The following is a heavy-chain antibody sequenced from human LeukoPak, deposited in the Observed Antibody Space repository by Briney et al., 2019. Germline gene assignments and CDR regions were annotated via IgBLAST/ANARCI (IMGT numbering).Heavy chain of an antibody. D-gene: IGHD4-17*01. Sequence: SETLSLTCTVSGGSIISYYWSWIRQPPGKGLEWIGYIYYSGSTNYNPSLKSRVTISVDTSKNQFSLKLSSVTAADTAVYYCARDLRGEDDGDYYYYYGMDVWGQGTTVTVSS. CDR3: ARDLRGEDDGDYYYYYGMDV. J-gene: IGHJ6*02. CDR2: IYYSGST. CDR1: GGSIISYY. V-gene: IGHV4-59*01.